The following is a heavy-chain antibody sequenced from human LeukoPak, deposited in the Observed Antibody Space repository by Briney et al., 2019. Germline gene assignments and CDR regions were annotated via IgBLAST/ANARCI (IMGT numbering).Heavy chain of an antibody. Sequence: PGGSLRLSCAASGFTFSSYGMHWVRQAPGKGLEWVAFIRYDGSNKYYADSVKGRFTISRDNAKNSLYLQMNSLRAEDTALYYCARDHRDAFDIWGQGTMVTVSS. CDR3: ARDHRDAFDI. V-gene: IGHV3-30*02. CDR2: IRYDGSNK. J-gene: IGHJ3*02. CDR1: GFTFSSYG.